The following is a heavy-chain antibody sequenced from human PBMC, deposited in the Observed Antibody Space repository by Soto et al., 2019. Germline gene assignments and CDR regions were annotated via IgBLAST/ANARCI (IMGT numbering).Heavy chain of an antibody. J-gene: IGHJ4*02. CDR3: ARAGGLGAVAVDY. Sequence: QLQLQESGSGLVKPSQTLSLTCAVSGGSISSGGYSWSWIRQPPGKGLEWIGYIYHSGGTYYNTSLKSRVTISVDRSKTQFSLKLSSVTAADTAVYYCARAGGLGAVAVDYWGQGTLVTVSS. CDR2: IYHSGGT. V-gene: IGHV4-30-2*01. D-gene: IGHD6-19*01. CDR1: GGSISSGGYS.